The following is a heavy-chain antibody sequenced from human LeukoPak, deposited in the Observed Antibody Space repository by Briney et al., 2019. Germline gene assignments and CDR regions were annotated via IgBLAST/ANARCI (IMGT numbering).Heavy chain of an antibody. D-gene: IGHD4-11*01. Sequence: PGGSLRLSCAASGFTFSTYWMNWYRQAPGKGLEWVGNINQDASEINYVDSVRGRFTISRDNAKNSLYLQMNSLRAEDTAVYYCARGGGTVTTLYYYYYMDVWGKGTTVTVSS. CDR3: ARGGGTVTTLYYYYYMDV. CDR1: GFTFSTYW. V-gene: IGHV3-7*01. CDR2: INQDASEI. J-gene: IGHJ6*03.